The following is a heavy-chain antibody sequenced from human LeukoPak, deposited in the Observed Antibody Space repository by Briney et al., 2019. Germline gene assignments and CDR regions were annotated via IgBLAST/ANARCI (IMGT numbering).Heavy chain of an antibody. J-gene: IGHJ4*02. Sequence: GGSLRLSCAASGFTVSSNYMSWVRQAPGKGLEWVSVIYSGGSTYYADSVKGRITISRDNSKNTLYLQMNSLRAEDTAVYYCAGYYDFWSGLGYWGQGTLVTVSS. D-gene: IGHD3-3*01. CDR1: GFTVSSNY. CDR3: AGYYDFWSGLGY. CDR2: IYSGGST. V-gene: IGHV3-53*01.